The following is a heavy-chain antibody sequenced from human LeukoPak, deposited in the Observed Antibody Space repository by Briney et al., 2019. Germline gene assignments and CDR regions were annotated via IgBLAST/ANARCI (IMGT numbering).Heavy chain of an antibody. CDR3: ARSGYWLDYFDY. CDR2: INPNSGGT. D-gene: IGHD3-22*01. Sequence: ASVKVSCKASGYTYTSYGISWVRQAPGQGLEWMGWINPNSGGTNYAQKFQGRVTMTRDTSISTAYMELSRLRSDDTAVYYCARSGYWLDYFDYWGQGTLVTVSS. V-gene: IGHV1-2*02. CDR1: GYTYTSYG. J-gene: IGHJ4*02.